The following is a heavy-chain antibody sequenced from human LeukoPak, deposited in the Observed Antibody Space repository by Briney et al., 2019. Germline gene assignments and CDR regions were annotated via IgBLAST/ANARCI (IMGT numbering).Heavy chain of an antibody. CDR1: GGSFSGYY. J-gene: IGHJ4*02. Sequence: SETLSLTCAVYGGSFSGYYWSWIRQPPGKGLEWIGEINHSGSTNYNPSLKSRVTILVDTSKNQFSLKLSSVTAADTAVYYCARADVDTAMDHWGQGTLVTVSS. D-gene: IGHD5-18*01. CDR2: INHSGST. CDR3: ARADVDTAMDH. V-gene: IGHV4-34*01.